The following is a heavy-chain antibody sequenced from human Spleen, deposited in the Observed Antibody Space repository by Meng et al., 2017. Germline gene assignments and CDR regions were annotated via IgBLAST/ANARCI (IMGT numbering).Heavy chain of an antibody. CDR2: ISYDGSNK. V-gene: IGHV3-30*04. CDR3: ARDPTWNYYDSSGYYSIDY. Sequence: GESLKISCAASGFTFSSYAMHWVRQAPGKGLEWVAVISYDGSNKYYADSVKGRFTISRDNSKNTLYLQMNSLRAEDTAVYYCARDPTWNYYDSSGYYSIDYWGQGTLVTVSS. J-gene: IGHJ4*02. CDR1: GFTFSSYA. D-gene: IGHD3-22*01.